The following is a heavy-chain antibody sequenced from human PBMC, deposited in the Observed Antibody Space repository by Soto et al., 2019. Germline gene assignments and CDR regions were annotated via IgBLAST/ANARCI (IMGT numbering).Heavy chain of an antibody. Sequence: GGSLRLSCTTSGFTFSDYAMNWVRQAPGAGLEWVSVISGSGAITDYADSVGGRFTISRDNSKSTLYLQMNSLRDEDTAVYYCAKSGGGYRTLRYYMNVWGKGTTVTVSS. V-gene: IGHV3-23*01. CDR1: GFTFSDYA. CDR3: AKSGGGYRTLRYYMNV. D-gene: IGHD3-16*01. J-gene: IGHJ6*03. CDR2: ISGSGAIT.